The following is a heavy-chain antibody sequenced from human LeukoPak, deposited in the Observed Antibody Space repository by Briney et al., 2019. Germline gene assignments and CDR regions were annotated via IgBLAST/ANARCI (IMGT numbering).Heavy chain of an antibody. CDR2: IYYSGSP. J-gene: IGHJ6*02. D-gene: IGHD6-19*01. CDR1: GGSISNYY. CDR3: ARDQTVAGIGYYYGMDV. Sequence: SETLSLTCTVSGGSISNYYWTWIRQPPGKGLECIGYIYYSGSPNYNPSLKSRVIISVDTSKNQFSLKLSSVTAADTAVYYCARDQTVAGIGYYYGMDVWGQGTTVTVSS. V-gene: IGHV4-59*01.